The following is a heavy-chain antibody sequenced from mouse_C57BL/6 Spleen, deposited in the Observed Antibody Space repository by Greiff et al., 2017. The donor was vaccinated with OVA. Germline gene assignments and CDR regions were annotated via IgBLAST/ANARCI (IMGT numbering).Heavy chain of an antibody. CDR3: ARDYYGSSFAY. Sequence: EVQRVESGGGLVKPGGSLKLSCAASGFTFSDYGMHWVRQAPEKGLEWVAYISSGSSTIYYADTVKGRFTLSRDNAKNTLFLQMTSLRSEDTAMYYCARDYYGSSFAYWGQGTLVTVSA. CDR2: ISSGSSTI. V-gene: IGHV5-17*01. CDR1: GFTFSDYG. D-gene: IGHD1-1*01. J-gene: IGHJ3*01.